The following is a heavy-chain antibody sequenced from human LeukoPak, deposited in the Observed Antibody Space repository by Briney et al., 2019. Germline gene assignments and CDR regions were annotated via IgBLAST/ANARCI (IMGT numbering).Heavy chain of an antibody. J-gene: IGHJ4*02. Sequence: PGGSLRLSCAASGFTVSSNYMSWVRQAPGKGLEWVGRIKSKTDGGTTDYAAPVKGRFTISRDDSKNTLYLQMNSLKTEDTAVYYCTTGKTGELLFSVGSSFDYWGQGTLVTVSS. CDR1: GFTVSSNY. V-gene: IGHV3-15*01. CDR3: TTGKTGELLFSVGSSFDY. CDR2: IKSKTDGGTT. D-gene: IGHD1-26*01.